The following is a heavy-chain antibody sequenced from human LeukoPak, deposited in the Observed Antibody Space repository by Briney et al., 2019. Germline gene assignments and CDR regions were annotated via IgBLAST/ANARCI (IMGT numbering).Heavy chain of an antibody. CDR3: ARDIGGGGTYGMDV. D-gene: IGHD2-15*01. V-gene: IGHV3-30-3*01. CDR2: ISYDGSNK. J-gene: IGHJ6*02. Sequence: GGSLRLSCAASGFTFSSYAMHWVRQAPGKGLEWVAVISYDGSNKYYADSVKGRFTISRDNSKNTLYLQMNSLRAEDTAVYYCARDIGGGGTYGMDVWGQGTTVTVSS. CDR1: GFTFSSYA.